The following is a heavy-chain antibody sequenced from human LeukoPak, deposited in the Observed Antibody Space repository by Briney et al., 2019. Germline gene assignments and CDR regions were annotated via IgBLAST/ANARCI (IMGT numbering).Heavy chain of an antibody. J-gene: IGHJ4*02. CDR2: IRPDGGEK. V-gene: IGHV3-7*01. CDR3: ARDGSGWSKY. CDR1: GFTFGSDW. Sequence: PGGSLRLSCAASGFTFGSDWMSWLRQAPGKGLEWVANIRPDGGEKYYVDSVKGRFSIPRDNAKNSLFLQMNSLRAEDTAVYFCARDGSGWSKYWGQGTLVTVSS. D-gene: IGHD6-19*01.